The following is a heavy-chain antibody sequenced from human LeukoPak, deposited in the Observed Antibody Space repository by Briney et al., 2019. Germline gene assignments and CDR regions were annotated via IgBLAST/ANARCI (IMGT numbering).Heavy chain of an antibody. V-gene: IGHV3-66*01. D-gene: IGHD2-21*02. CDR3: AREGYCGGDCFLY. J-gene: IGHJ4*02. Sequence: PGGSLRLSCAASGFTVSNNYMSWVRQAPGKGLEWVSVIHSGGSTDYADSVKGRFTISRDNSKNTLYLEMNSLRAEDTAVYYCAREGYCGGDCFLYWGQGTLVTVSS. CDR1: GFTVSNNY. CDR2: IHSGGST.